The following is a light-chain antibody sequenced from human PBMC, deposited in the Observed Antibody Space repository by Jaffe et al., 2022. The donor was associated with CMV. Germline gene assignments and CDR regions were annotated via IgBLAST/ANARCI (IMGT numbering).Light chain of an antibody. CDR2: GAF. Sequence: EIVMTQSPATLSLSPGERATLSCRASQSVASNVAWYQQKPGQAPRLLIHGAFNRATGLPARFSGSGSGTEFTLTISSLQSEDFAVYFCQQYDHGPTFGRGTQVEIK. CDR1: QSVASN. V-gene: IGKV3-15*01. J-gene: IGKJ1*01. CDR3: QQYDHGPT.